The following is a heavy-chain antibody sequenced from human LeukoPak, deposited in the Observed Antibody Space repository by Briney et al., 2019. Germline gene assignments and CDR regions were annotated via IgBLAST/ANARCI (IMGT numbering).Heavy chain of an antibody. CDR3: ATSSGWKSNIDY. Sequence: SVKVSCKASGYTFTGYYMHWVRQAPGQGLEWMGGIIPRIQITNYAQKFQGRITITADDSTSTVYMELSRLRSDDTAVFYCATSSGWKSNIDYWGQGTLVTVSS. CDR1: GYTFTGYY. D-gene: IGHD6-19*01. CDR2: IIPRIQIT. J-gene: IGHJ4*02. V-gene: IGHV1-69*10.